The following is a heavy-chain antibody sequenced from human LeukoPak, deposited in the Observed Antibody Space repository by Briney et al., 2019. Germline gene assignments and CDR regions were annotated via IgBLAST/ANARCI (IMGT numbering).Heavy chain of an antibody. D-gene: IGHD1-1*01. V-gene: IGHV4-31*03. J-gene: IGHJ4*02. CDR2: IYYSGTT. CDR3: ARARRLVHDTSFHIDS. CDR1: GDSIYSGGFY. Sequence: SSETLSLTCTVSGDSIYSGGFYWSWVRQHPGKGLEWIGHIYYSGTTYYNPSLESRLIISVDTSKNEFSLKVSSMTAADTAVYFCARARRLVHDTSFHIDSWGQGTLVTVSS.